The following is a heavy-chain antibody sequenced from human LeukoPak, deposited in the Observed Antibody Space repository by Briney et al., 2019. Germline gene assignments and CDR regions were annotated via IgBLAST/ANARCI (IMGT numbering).Heavy chain of an antibody. Sequence: LVKVSCKASGYTFTSYGISWVRQAPGQGLEWMGGIIPIFGTANYAQKFQGRVTITADKSTSTAYMELSSLRSEDTAVYYCARSSIITAAGPYYFDYWGQGTLVTVSS. CDR3: ARSSIITAAGPYYFDY. D-gene: IGHD6-13*01. CDR2: IIPIFGTA. J-gene: IGHJ4*02. V-gene: IGHV1-69*06. CDR1: GYTFTSYG.